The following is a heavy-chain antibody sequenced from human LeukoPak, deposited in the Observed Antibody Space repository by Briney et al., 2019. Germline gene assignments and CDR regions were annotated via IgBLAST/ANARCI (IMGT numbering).Heavy chain of an antibody. V-gene: IGHV3-11*04. Sequence: GGSLRLSCAASGVTFSDYYMSWMRQAPGKGLEWVSYISSSGSTIYYADSVKGRFTISRDNAKNSLYLQMNSLRAEDTAVYYCARDRDYYGSGSYGWFDPWGQGTLVTVSS. CDR2: ISSSGSTI. CDR3: ARDRDYYGSGSYGWFDP. D-gene: IGHD3-10*01. J-gene: IGHJ5*02. CDR1: GVTFSDYY.